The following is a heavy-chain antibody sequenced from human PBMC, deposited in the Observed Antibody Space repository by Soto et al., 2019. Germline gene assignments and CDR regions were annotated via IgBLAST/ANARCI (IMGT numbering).Heavy chain of an antibody. J-gene: IGHJ4*02. V-gene: IGHV4-59*01. CDR2: IYYTGST. Sequence: SETLSLTCTVSGGSIKSYYWSWIRQPPGKGLEWIGYIYYTGSTNYSPSLKSRVTMSVDTFQNRFSLRLTSLTAADTAVYYCAGDLRGNYYDSSGYYDYWGQGTLVTVS. CDR1: GGSIKSYY. D-gene: IGHD3-22*01. CDR3: AGDLRGNYYDSSGYYDY.